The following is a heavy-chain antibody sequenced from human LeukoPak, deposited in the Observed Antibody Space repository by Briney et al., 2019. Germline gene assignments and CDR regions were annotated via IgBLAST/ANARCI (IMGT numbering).Heavy chain of an antibody. D-gene: IGHD3-3*01. CDR2: ISAYNGNT. CDR3: ARGPKMGRFLEWLLGYYMDV. CDR1: GYTFTSYG. V-gene: IGHV1-18*01. Sequence: ASVKVSCKASGYTFTSYGISWVRQAPGQGLEWMGWISAYNGNTNYAQKLQGRVTMTTDTSTSTAYMELRSLRSDDTAVYYCARGPKMGRFLEWLLGYYMDVWGKGTTVTVSS. J-gene: IGHJ6*03.